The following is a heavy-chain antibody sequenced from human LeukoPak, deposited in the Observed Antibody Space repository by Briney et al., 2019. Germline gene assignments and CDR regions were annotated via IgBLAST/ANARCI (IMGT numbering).Heavy chain of an antibody. V-gene: IGHV3-23*01. J-gene: IGHJ4*02. Sequence: PGGSLRLSCAASGFTFSSYAMSWVRQAPGKGLEWVSAISGSGGSTYYADSVKGRSTISRDNSKNTLYLQMNSLRAEDTAVYYCAKVLRGCSGGSCYYYFDYWGQGTLVTVSS. CDR2: ISGSGGST. D-gene: IGHD2-15*01. CDR1: GFTFSSYA. CDR3: AKVLRGCSGGSCYYYFDY.